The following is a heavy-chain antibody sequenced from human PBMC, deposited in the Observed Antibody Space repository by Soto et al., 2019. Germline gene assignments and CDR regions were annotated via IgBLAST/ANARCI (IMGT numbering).Heavy chain of an antibody. J-gene: IGHJ6*02. CDR2: ILPIFGTT. V-gene: IGHV1-69*01. Sequence: QVQLVQSGAEVKKPGSSVKVSCKASGGTFNTYNINWVRQAPGQGLEWMGGILPIFGTTNYAQRFQGRVTITADDSTSTAYMELISLRSEDTAVYYCARDETGDSYYYYYGMDVWGQGTKVTVTS. CDR3: ARDETGDSYYYYYGMDV. CDR1: GGTFNTYN. D-gene: IGHD7-27*01.